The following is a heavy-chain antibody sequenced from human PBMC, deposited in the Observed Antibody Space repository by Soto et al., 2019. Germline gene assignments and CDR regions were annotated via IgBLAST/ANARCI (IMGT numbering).Heavy chain of an antibody. CDR2: ITARGDTT. CDR3: VRGIYPSSAGGPFDL. V-gene: IGHV3-23*01. CDR1: GFVFSNYA. J-gene: IGHJ4*02. Sequence: GGPLRLSCTASGFVFSNYAVTWVRQAPGQGLEWVSAITARGDTTYYADSVKGRFTISRDNARDNLFLDMSGLRDDDTALYYCVRGIYPSSAGGPFDLWGQGTLVTVSS. D-gene: IGHD3-10*01.